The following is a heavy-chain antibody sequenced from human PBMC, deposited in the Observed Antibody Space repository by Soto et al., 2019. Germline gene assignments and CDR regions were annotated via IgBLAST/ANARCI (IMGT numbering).Heavy chain of an antibody. D-gene: IGHD4-17*01. Sequence: QVQLVESGGGVVQPGRSLRLSCAASEFTFSSYAIHWVRQAPGKGLEWVAVISYDGNNKYYADSVKGRFTVSRDNFKNTLYLQLNSLRVDDTAVYYCARGPTVTSYYYYGMDVWGQGTPVTVSS. CDR2: ISYDGNNK. V-gene: IGHV3-30*04. J-gene: IGHJ6*02. CDR1: EFTFSSYA. CDR3: ARGPTVTSYYYYGMDV.